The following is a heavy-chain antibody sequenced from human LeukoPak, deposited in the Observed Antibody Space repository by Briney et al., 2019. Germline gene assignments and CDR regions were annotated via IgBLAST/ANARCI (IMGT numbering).Heavy chain of an antibody. D-gene: IGHD3-16*01. CDR1: GFTFSSYG. CDR3: AKQLSMITFGGVRRIDAFDI. J-gene: IGHJ3*02. Sequence: QPGGSLRLSCAASGFTFSSYGMHWVRQAPGKGLEWVAVISYDGSNKYYADSVKGRFTISRDNSKNTLYLQMNSLRAEDTAVYYCAKQLSMITFGGVRRIDAFDIWGQGTMVTVSS. CDR2: ISYDGSNK. V-gene: IGHV3-30*18.